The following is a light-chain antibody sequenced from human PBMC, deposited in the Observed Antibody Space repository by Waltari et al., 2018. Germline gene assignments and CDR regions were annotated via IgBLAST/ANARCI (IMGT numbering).Light chain of an antibody. J-gene: IGKJ5*01. V-gene: IGKV3-11*01. CDR2: DAS. CDR3: QQRSNWPPSIT. CDR1: QSVSSY. Sequence: ETVLHQSPAPLSLSLGDRATISCRASQSVSSYLAWYQQNPGQAPRLLIYDASNRATGIPARFSGSGSGTDFTLTISSLEPEDCAVYYCQQRSNWPPSITFGQGTRLEIK.